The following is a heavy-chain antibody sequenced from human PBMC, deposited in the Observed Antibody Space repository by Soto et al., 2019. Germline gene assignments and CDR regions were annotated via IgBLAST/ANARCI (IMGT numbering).Heavy chain of an antibody. V-gene: IGHV3-7*05. D-gene: IGHD6-19*01. CDR2: IKQDGSEK. Sequence: GGSLRLSCAASGFTFSSYWMSWVRQAPGKGLEWVANIKQDGSEKYYVDSVKGRFTISRDNAKNSLYPQMNSLRAEDTAVYYCARDYSSGWSHAFGIWGQGTMVTVSS. J-gene: IGHJ3*02. CDR3: ARDYSSGWSHAFGI. CDR1: GFTFSSYW.